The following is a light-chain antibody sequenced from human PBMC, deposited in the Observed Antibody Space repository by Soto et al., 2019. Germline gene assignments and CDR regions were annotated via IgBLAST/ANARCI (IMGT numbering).Light chain of an antibody. CDR2: DAS. CDR3: QQYDNLPLI. Sequence: IQMTQSPSSLSASVGYTVTITCQATQDIRKYLNWYQQKPGKAPKLLIYDASSLETGVPSRFSGSGSGTDFTLTISSLQPEDFATYYCQQYDNLPLIFGQGTRLEIK. J-gene: IGKJ5*01. V-gene: IGKV1-33*01. CDR1: QDIRKY.